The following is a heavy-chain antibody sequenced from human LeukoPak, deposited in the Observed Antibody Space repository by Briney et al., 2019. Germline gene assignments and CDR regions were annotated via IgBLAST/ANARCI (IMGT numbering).Heavy chain of an antibody. D-gene: IGHD6-19*01. CDR2: ISYDGSNK. J-gene: IGHJ4*02. V-gene: IGHV3-30*18. Sequence: GGSLRLSCAASGFTFSIYGMHWVRQAPGKGLEGVAVISYDGSNKYYADSVKGRFTISRDNSKNTLYLQMNSLRAEDTAVYYCAKELYSSCSITFDDWGQGTLVTVSS. CDR1: GFTFSIYG. CDR3: AKELYSSCSITFDD.